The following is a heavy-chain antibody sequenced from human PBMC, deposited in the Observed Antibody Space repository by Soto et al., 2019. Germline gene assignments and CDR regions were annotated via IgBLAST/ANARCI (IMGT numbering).Heavy chain of an antibody. CDR2: VSGGGGST. CDR3: AKDRCSGGSCSFDF. J-gene: IGHJ4*02. V-gene: IGHV3-23*01. Sequence: EVQLLESGGGLVQPGGSLRLSCAASGFTFSSYAMNWVRQAPGKGLEWVSAVSGGGGSTYYADSVQGRFTISRDNSKNTLYLQMNSLRAEDKALYYCAKDRCSGGSCSFDFWGQGSLVTVSS. D-gene: IGHD2-15*01. CDR1: GFTFSSYA.